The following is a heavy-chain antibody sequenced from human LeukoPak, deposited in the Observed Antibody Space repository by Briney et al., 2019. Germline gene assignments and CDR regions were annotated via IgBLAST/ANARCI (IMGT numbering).Heavy chain of an antibody. CDR2: INHSVST. Sequence: SETLSLTCAVYGVSFSGYYWSWIRQPPGKGLEWIGEINHSVSTNYNPSLKSRVTISVDTSKNQFSLKLSSVTAEDTAVYYCARGYYYDRDWGQGTLVTVSS. D-gene: IGHD3-22*01. V-gene: IGHV4-34*01. J-gene: IGHJ4*02. CDR3: ARGYYYDRD. CDR1: GVSFSGYY.